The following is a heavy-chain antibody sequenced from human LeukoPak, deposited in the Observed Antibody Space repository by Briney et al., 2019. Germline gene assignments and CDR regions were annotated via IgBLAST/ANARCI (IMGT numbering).Heavy chain of an antibody. Sequence: GGSLRLSCAVSGFTFTDTYMTWIRQAPGKGLESLSYISPSGTDISYADSVKGRFTVSRDNGKNSLYLQMNSLRAEDTAVYYCATAPQTYRYLGYWGQGTLVTVSS. CDR3: ATAPQTYRYLGY. CDR1: GFTFTDTY. CDR2: ISPSGTDI. D-gene: IGHD3-16*02. V-gene: IGHV3-11*04. J-gene: IGHJ4*02.